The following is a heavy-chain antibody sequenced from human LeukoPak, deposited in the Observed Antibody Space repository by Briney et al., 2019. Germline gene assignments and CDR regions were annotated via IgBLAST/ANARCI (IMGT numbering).Heavy chain of an antibody. CDR3: ARRAQGPNWNDGNWLDP. V-gene: IGHV1-2*04. Sequence: ASVKVSCKASGYTFTGYYMHWVRQAPGQGLEWMGWINPNSGGTNYAQKFQGWVTMTRDTSISTAYLQWSSLKASDTAMYYCARRAQGPNWNDGNWLDPWGQGTLVTVFS. CDR2: INPNSGGT. CDR1: GYTFTGYY. D-gene: IGHD1-20*01. J-gene: IGHJ5*02.